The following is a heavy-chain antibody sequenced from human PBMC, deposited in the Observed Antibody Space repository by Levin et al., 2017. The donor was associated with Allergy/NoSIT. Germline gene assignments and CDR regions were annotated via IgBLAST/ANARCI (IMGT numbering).Heavy chain of an antibody. CDR1: GYSFTSYW. J-gene: IGHJ4*02. CDR3: ARVLKVRGVIRGAFDY. Sequence: GESLKISCKGSGYSFTSYWIGWVRQMPGKGLEWMGIIYPGDSDTRYSPSFQGQVTISADKSISTAYLQWSSLKASDTAMYYCARVLKVRGVIRGAFDYWGQGTLVTVSS. D-gene: IGHD3-10*01. V-gene: IGHV5-51*01. CDR2: IYPGDSDT.